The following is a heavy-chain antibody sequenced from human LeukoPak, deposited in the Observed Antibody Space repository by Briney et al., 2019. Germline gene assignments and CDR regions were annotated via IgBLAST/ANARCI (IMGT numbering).Heavy chain of an antibody. J-gene: IGHJ6*02. CDR3: ARGTGAYFYRMDV. V-gene: IGHV3-33*08. Sequence: PGGSLRLSCAASGFTFSSYAMHWVRQAPGKGLEWVAIMWYDGGNKHYADSVKGRFTISRDNSKNTLYLQMNSLRAEDTAVYYCARGTGAYFYRMDVWGQGTTVTVSS. CDR2: MWYDGGNK. D-gene: IGHD7-27*01. CDR1: GFTFSSYA.